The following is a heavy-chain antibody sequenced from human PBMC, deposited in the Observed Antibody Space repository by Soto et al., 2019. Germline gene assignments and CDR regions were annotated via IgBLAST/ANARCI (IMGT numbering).Heavy chain of an antibody. Sequence: EVQLVESGGGLVQPGRSLRLSCSASGFTFDDYAMHWVRQAPGKGLEWVSGISWHSGSIAYADSVKGRFTISRDNAKNSLYRQMKSLRAEDTALYYCAKGVALGYCTSTSCHNYSMDVWGKGTTVTVSS. V-gene: IGHV3-9*01. CDR2: ISWHSGSI. CDR1: GFTFDDYA. J-gene: IGHJ6*03. CDR3: AKGVALGYCTSTSCHNYSMDV. D-gene: IGHD2-2*02.